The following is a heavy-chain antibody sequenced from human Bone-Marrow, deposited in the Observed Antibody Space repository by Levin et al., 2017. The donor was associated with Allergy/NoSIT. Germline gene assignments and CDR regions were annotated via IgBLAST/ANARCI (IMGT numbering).Heavy chain of an antibody. J-gene: IGHJ4*02. V-gene: IGHV3-30*03. CDR2: ISYDGSNK. CDR1: GFTFSSYG. CDR3: ARGPGMTTVTTFDY. D-gene: IGHD4-17*01. Sequence: QPGGSLRLSCAASGFTFSSYGMHWVRQAPGKGLEWVAVISYDGSNKYYADSVKGRFTISRDNSKNTLYLQMNSLRAEDTAVYYCARGPGMTTVTTFDYWGQGTLVTVSS.